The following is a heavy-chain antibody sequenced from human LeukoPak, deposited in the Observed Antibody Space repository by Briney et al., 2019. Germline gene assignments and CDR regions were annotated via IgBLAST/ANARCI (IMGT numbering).Heavy chain of an antibody. D-gene: IGHD1-26*01. Sequence: GGSLRLSCAASGFTFSSYSMNWVRAAPGKGLEWVSYISGTSSHIYYADSVKGRFTISRDNAKNSLYLQMNSLRAEDTAVYYCATVRSPFSGSYPGYFDYWGQGTQVTVSS. CDR1: GFTFSSYS. J-gene: IGHJ4*02. CDR2: ISGTSSHI. CDR3: ATVRSPFSGSYPGYFDY. V-gene: IGHV3-21*01.